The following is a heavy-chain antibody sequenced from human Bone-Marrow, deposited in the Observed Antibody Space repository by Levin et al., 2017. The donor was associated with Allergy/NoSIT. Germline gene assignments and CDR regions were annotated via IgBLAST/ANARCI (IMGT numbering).Heavy chain of an antibody. CDR2: IFYNGVT. CDR3: ADCSGSDYCRH. D-gene: IGHD2-15*01. J-gene: IGHJ4*02. Sequence: SETLSLTCTVSDASVSSYYWTWFRQPPGKGLEWIGYIFYNGVTNYNPSLKSRVTISLDASQSQFSLRLSAVTAADTAVYYCADCSGSDYCRHWGQGTLVAVSS. V-gene: IGHV4-59*08. CDR1: DASVSSYY.